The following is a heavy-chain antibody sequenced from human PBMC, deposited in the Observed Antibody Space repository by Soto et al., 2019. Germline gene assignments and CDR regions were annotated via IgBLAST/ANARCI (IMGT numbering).Heavy chain of an antibody. CDR3: ARDPGGLDCSSTSCRSGYYYYGMDV. J-gene: IGHJ6*02. V-gene: IGHV1-2*04. CDR1: GYTFTGYY. Sequence: GASVKVSCKASGYTFTGYYMHWVRQAPGQGLEWMGWINPNSGGTNYAQKFQGWVTMTRDTSISTAYMELSRLRSDDTAVYYCARDPGGLDCSSTSCRSGYYYYGMDVWGQGTTVTVSS. CDR2: INPNSGGT. D-gene: IGHD2-2*01.